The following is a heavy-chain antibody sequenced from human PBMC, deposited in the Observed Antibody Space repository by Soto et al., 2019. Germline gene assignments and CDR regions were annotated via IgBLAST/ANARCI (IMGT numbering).Heavy chain of an antibody. CDR1: GGSISSYY. V-gene: IGHV4-59*01. Sequence: SETLSLTCTVSGGSISSYYWSWIRQPPGKRLEYIGFIYNGGSPNYNPSLESRLTISPDTSQNQFSLKLKSVTAEDTAIYYCARGGHVVVVTAALDYWGQGTLVTVSS. D-gene: IGHD2-21*02. CDR3: ARGGHVVVVTAALDY. CDR2: IYNGGSP. J-gene: IGHJ4*02.